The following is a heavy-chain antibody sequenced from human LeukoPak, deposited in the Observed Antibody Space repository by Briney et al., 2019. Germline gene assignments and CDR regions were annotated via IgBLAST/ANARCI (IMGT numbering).Heavy chain of an antibody. Sequence: ASGKVSCKASGYTFTSYGISWVRQAQGQGHEWKGWFSAYNGNTNSAQTLQGRGTMTTDTSTSTAYMGLRSLRSDDTAVYYCARGDYYDSSGYSLPRDRGQGTLVTVS. CDR2: FSAYNGNT. J-gene: IGHJ4*02. CDR1: GYTFTSYG. V-gene: IGHV1-18*01. D-gene: IGHD3-22*01. CDR3: ARGDYYDSSGYSLPRD.